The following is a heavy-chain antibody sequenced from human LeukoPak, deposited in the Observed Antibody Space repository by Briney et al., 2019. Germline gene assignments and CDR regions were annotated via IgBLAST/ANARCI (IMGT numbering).Heavy chain of an antibody. V-gene: IGHV1-2*06. J-gene: IGHJ4*02. CDR3: VRGYSYGFYFGY. CDR2: INPNSGGP. CDR1: GYTFTGYY. Sequence: ASVKVSCKASGYTFTGYYMHWVRQAPGQGLEWMGRINPNSGGPNYGQKFQGTVTMTRDTSISTAYLELSNLRSDDTAAYYCVRGYSYGFYFGYWGQGSLVTVSS. D-gene: IGHD5-18*01.